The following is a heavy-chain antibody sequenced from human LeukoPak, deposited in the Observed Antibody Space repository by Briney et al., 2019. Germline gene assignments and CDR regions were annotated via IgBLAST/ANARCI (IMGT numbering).Heavy chain of an antibody. CDR3: AKVAYDYVWGSYDYYMDV. CDR2: ISSSGSTT. Sequence: GGSLRLSCAASGFTFSSYEMNWVRQAPGKGLKWVSYISSSGSTTYYADSVKGRFTISRDNSKNTLYLQMNSLRAEDTAVYYCAKVAYDYVWGSYDYYMDVWGKGTTVTISS. CDR1: GFTFSSYE. J-gene: IGHJ6*03. V-gene: IGHV3-48*03. D-gene: IGHD3-16*01.